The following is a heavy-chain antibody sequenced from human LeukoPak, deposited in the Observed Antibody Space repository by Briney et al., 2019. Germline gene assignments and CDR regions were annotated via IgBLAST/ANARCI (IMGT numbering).Heavy chain of an antibody. Sequence: ASVKVSCTASGYTFTSYYMHWVRQAPGQGLEWMGIINPSGGSTSYAQKFQGRVTMTRDMSTSTVYMELSSLRSEDTAVYYCARGPAVSSSSGNWFDPWGQGTLVTVSS. V-gene: IGHV1-46*01. J-gene: IGHJ5*02. CDR3: ARGPAVSSSSGNWFDP. D-gene: IGHD6-6*01. CDR2: INPSGGST. CDR1: GYTFTSYY.